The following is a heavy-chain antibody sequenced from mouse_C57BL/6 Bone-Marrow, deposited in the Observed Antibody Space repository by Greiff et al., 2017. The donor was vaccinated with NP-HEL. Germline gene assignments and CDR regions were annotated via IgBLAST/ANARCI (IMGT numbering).Heavy chain of an antibody. Sequence: QVQLQQPGAELVKPGASVKLSCKASGFTFTSYWMHWVKQRPGQGLEWIGMIHPNSGSTNYNEKFKSKATLTVDKSSSTAYMQLRRLTTEYSAVYSCGRGDYFLSYFDVWGTGTTVTVSS. V-gene: IGHV1-64*01. J-gene: IGHJ1*03. CDR2: IHPNSGST. D-gene: IGHD2-13*01. CDR3: GRGDYFLSYFDV. CDR1: GFTFTSYW.